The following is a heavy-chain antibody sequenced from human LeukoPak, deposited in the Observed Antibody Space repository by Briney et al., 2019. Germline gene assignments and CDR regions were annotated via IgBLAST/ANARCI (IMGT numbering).Heavy chain of an antibody. CDR1: GFTFSSYG. D-gene: IGHD2-2*01. Sequence: PGGSLRLSCAASGFTFSSYGMHWVRQAPGKGLEWVAVISYDGSNKYYADSVKGRFTISRDNSKNTLYLQMNSLRAEDTAVYYCAKDSLGYCSSTSCYVVDYWGQGTLVTVSS. J-gene: IGHJ4*02. V-gene: IGHV3-30*18. CDR2: ISYDGSNK. CDR3: AKDSLGYCSSTSCYVVDY.